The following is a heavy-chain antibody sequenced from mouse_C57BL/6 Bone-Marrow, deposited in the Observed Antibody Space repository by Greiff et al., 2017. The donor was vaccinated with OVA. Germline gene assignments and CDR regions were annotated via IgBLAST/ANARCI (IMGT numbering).Heavy chain of an antibody. CDR2: IDPSDSYT. V-gene: IGHV1-50*01. D-gene: IGHD1-1*01. Sequence: QVQLQQSGAELAKPEASVKLSCKASGYTFTSYWMQWVKQRPGQGLEWIGEIDPSDSYTNYNQKFKGQATLTVDTSSSTAYMQLSSLTSEDSAVYYCARLTGSSYPYYFDYWGQGTTLTVSS. CDR1: GYTFTSYW. J-gene: IGHJ2*01. CDR3: ARLTGSSYPYYFDY.